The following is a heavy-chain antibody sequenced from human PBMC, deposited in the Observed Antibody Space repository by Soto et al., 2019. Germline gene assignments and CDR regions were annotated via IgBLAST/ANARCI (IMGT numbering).Heavy chain of an antibody. J-gene: IGHJ3*01. CDR3: ARDTYYYDISGPPVDAFDV. D-gene: IGHD3-22*01. CDR1: GGSISSGGYY. V-gene: IGHV4-31*03. CDR2: IYYSGST. Sequence: PSETLSLTCTVSGGSISSGGYYWSWIRQHPGKGLEWIGYIYYSGSTNYNPSPKSRVIISVDTSKNQFSLRLSSVTAADTAVYYCARDTYYYDISGPPVDAFDVWGQGKMVTVSS.